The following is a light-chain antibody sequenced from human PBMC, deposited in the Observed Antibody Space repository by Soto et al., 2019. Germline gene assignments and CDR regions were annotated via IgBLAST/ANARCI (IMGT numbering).Light chain of an antibody. CDR2: AAS. V-gene: IGKV1-12*01. CDR1: QDISSW. J-gene: IGKJ4*01. CDR3: QQGDSFPFT. Sequence: DIQMTQSPSSVSASVGDRVTITCRASQDISSWVAWYQQLPGKAPKLLISAASTLQSGVPRRFSGSGSRTDFTLIISSLQTEDFATYFCQQGDSFPFTFGGGTKVEIK.